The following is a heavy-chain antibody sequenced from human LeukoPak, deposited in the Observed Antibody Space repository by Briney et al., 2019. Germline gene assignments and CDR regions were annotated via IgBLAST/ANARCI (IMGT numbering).Heavy chain of an antibody. V-gene: IGHV4-39*07. CDR1: GGSISSSSYY. Sequence: PSETLSLTCTVSGGSISSSSYYWGWIRQPPGKGLEWIGSIYYSGSTYYNPSLKSRVTISVDTSKNQFSLKLSSVTAADTAVYYCARVDYGDYYYFDYWGQGTLVTVSS. CDR2: IYYSGST. J-gene: IGHJ4*02. CDR3: ARVDYGDYYYFDY. D-gene: IGHD4-17*01.